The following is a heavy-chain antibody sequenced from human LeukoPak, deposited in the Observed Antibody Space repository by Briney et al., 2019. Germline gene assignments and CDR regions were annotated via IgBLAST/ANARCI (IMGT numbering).Heavy chain of an antibody. CDR1: GFTFSNYV. D-gene: IGHD4-17*01. Sequence: PGGSLRLSCAASGFTFSNYVIHWVRQPPGKGLEWVSLIRYDGNSKYYADSVRGRFTISRDNSKNTLYLQMNSLRAEDTAVYYCARYSGNYGLDYWGQGTLVTVSS. J-gene: IGHJ4*02. CDR2: IRYDGNSK. CDR3: ARYSGNYGLDY. V-gene: IGHV3-30*02.